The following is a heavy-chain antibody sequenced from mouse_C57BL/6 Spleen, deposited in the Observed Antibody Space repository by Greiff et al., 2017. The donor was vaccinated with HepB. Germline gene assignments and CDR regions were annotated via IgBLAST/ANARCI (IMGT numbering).Heavy chain of an antibody. Sequence: EVQGVESGGGLVKPGGSLKLSCAASGFTFSSYAMSWVRQTPEKRLEWVATISDGGSYTYYPDNVKGRFTISRDNAKNNLYLQMSHLKSEDTAMYYCASYGDAMDYWGQGTSVTVSS. CDR1: GFTFSSYA. J-gene: IGHJ4*01. CDR2: ISDGGSYT. D-gene: IGHD1-1*01. CDR3: ASYGDAMDY. V-gene: IGHV5-4*01.